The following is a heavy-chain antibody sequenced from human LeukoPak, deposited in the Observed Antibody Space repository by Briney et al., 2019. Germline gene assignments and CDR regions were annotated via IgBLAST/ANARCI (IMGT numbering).Heavy chain of an antibody. CDR2: IYHTGTT. CDR3: ARSPDDAFDI. J-gene: IGHJ3*02. Sequence: SETLSLTCTVSGGSISSGGYYWSWIRQHPGKGLEWIAYIYHTGTTYYNPSLKSRVTISVDTSKNQFSLKLSSVTAADTAVYYCARSPDDAFDIWGQGTMVTVPS. CDR1: GGSISSGGYY. V-gene: IGHV4-31*03.